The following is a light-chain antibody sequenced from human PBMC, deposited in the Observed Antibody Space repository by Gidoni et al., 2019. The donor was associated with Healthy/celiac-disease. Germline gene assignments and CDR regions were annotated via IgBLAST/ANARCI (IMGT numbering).Light chain of an antibody. Sequence: IVMTQSPLSLPVTPREPASISCRSSQSLLHSNGYNYLDWYLQKPGQSPQLLIYLGSTRASGVPDRFSGRGSGTDFTLKISRVEAEDVGVYYCMQALQTPYTFGQGTKLEIK. J-gene: IGKJ2*01. CDR2: LGS. V-gene: IGKV2-28*01. CDR1: QSLLHSNGYNY. CDR3: MQALQTPYT.